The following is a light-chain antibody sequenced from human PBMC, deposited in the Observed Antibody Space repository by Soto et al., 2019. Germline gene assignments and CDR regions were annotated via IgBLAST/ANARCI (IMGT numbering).Light chain of an antibody. V-gene: IGKV1-9*01. CDR1: QGISTY. CDR3: QQLNDYPVT. Sequence: IQLTQSPSSLSASVGDRVTITCRASQGISTYLAWYQQKPGKAPKLLIYAASTLQSGVPSRFSGTASGTDFTLSISSLQPEDFATYYCQQLNDYPVTFGQGNKVEIK. CDR2: AAS. J-gene: IGKJ1*01.